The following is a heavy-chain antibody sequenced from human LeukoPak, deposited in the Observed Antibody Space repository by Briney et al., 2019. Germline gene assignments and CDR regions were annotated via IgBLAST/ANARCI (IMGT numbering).Heavy chain of an antibody. CDR1: GGSLSGYY. D-gene: IGHD6-19*01. CDR3: ASERVAVAGMEGGY. Sequence: SETLSLTCAVYGGSLSGYYWSWIRQPPGKGLEWIGEINHSGSTNYTPSLKSRVTISVDTSKNQFSLKLSSVTAADTAVYYCASERVAVAGMEGGYWGQGTLVTVSS. CDR2: INHSGST. V-gene: IGHV4-34*01. J-gene: IGHJ4*02.